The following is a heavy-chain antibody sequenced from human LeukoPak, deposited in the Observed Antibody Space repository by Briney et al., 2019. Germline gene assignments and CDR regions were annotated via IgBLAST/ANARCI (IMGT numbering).Heavy chain of an antibody. CDR3: TRASGYSSGAVDY. CDR1: GFTCDDYA. D-gene: IGHD5-18*01. V-gene: IGHV3-9*03. CDR2: ISWNSGSI. J-gene: IGHJ4*02. Sequence: GRSLRLSCAASGFTCDDYAMHWVRQAPGKGLEWVSGISWNSGSIGYADSVKGRFTISRDNAKSTLYLQMNSLRADDMALYYCTRASGYSSGAVDYWGQGTLVTVSS.